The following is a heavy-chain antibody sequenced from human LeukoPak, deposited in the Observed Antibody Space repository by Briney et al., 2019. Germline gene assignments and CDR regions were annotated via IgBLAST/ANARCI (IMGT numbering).Heavy chain of an antibody. CDR3: ARDTEIPPIISDFGYGGYGMDV. CDR2: IWYDGSNK. V-gene: IGHV3-33*01. D-gene: IGHD4-23*01. CDR1: GFTFSSYG. Sequence: GGSLRLSCAASGFTFSSYGMHWVRQAPGKGLEWVAVIWYDGSNKYYADSVKGRFTISRDNSKNSLYLQNNSLRAEDTAVYYCARDTEIPPIISDFGYGGYGMDVWGQGTTVTVSS. J-gene: IGHJ6*02.